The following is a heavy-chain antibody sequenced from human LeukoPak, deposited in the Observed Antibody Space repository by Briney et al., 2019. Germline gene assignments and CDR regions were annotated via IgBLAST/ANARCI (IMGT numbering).Heavy chain of an antibody. Sequence: GGSLRLSCAASGFTFSSYWMHWVRQAPGKGLVWVSRINSDGSSTSYADSVKGRFTISRDDAKNTLYLQMNSLRAEDTAVYYCARDGSGSYSENWFDPWGQGTLVTVSS. CDR1: GFTFSSYW. J-gene: IGHJ5*02. D-gene: IGHD3-10*01. CDR3: ARDGSGSYSENWFDP. V-gene: IGHV3-74*01. CDR2: INSDGSST.